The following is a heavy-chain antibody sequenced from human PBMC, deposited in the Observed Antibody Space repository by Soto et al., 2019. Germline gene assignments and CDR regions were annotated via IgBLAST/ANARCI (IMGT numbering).Heavy chain of an antibody. CDR3: AANNYYGAGSDYDVIDY. CDR2: INYSGST. Sequence: QLQLQESGPGLVKPSETLSLSCTVSGGSISTNTYYWGWVRQPPGKGLEWIGSINYSGSTYYNPSLKSRVTISVDTSKNQFSLKLSSVTAADTAVFYCAANNYYGAGSDYDVIDYWGQGTLVTVSS. D-gene: IGHD3-10*01. J-gene: IGHJ4*02. CDR1: GGSISTNTYY. V-gene: IGHV4-39*01.